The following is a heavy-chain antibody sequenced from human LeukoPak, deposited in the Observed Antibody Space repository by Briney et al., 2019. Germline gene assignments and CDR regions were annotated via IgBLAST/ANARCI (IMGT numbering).Heavy chain of an antibody. Sequence: SETLSLTCTVSGGSINDYYWNWIRRPAGKGLEWIGRIYTTGSTNYNPSLKSRVTLSVDTSKNQFSLKLSSVTAADTAVYYCVRGRGVRGVQIDSWGQGTLGTGAS. CDR1: GGSINDYY. D-gene: IGHD3-10*01. J-gene: IGHJ4*02. CDR3: VRGRGVRGVQIDS. V-gene: IGHV4-4*07. CDR2: IYTTGST.